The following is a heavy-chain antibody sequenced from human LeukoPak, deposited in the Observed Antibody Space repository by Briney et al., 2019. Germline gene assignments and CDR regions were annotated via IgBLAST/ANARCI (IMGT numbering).Heavy chain of an antibody. J-gene: IGHJ4*02. V-gene: IGHV3-23*01. CDR2: ISGSGGST. CDR1: GFTFSSYA. Sequence: GGSLRLSCAASGFTFSSYAMSWVRQAPGKGLEWVSAISGSGGSTYYADSVKGRFTISRDNSKNTLYLRMNSLRAEDTAVYYCAKDQGGYCSGGSCYEGELYYFDYWGQGTLVTVSS. D-gene: IGHD2-15*01. CDR3: AKDQGGYCSGGSCYEGELYYFDY.